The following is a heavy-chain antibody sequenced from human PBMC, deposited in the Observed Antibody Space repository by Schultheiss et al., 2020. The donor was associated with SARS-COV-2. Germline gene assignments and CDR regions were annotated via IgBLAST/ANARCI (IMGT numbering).Heavy chain of an antibody. CDR2: ISSSGSTI. CDR3: ARGGGHYDFWSGYYNDDYDGMDV. Sequence: GGSLRLSCAASGFTFSSYSMNWVRQAPGKGLEWVSYISSSGSTIYYADSVKGRFTISSDNAKNSLYLQMNSLRAEDTAVYYCARGGGHYDFWSGYYNDDYDGMDVWGQGTTVTVSS. D-gene: IGHD3-3*01. V-gene: IGHV3-48*04. CDR1: GFTFSSYS. J-gene: IGHJ6*02.